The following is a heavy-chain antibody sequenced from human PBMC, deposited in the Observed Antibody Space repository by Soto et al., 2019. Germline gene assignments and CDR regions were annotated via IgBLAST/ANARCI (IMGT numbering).Heavy chain of an antibody. CDR3: AHYRSTSAFDY. V-gene: IGHV2-5*02. J-gene: IGHJ4*02. CDR2: IYWDDDK. Sequence: SGPTLVNPTQTFTLACTFSGFSLSTSGMGVGWIRQPPGKALEWLALIYWDDDKRYSPSLKSRLTITKDTSKNQVVLTMTNMDPVDTATVDGAHYRSTSAFDYWGQGTLVTVAS. CDR1: GFSLSTSGMG. D-gene: IGHD6-13*01.